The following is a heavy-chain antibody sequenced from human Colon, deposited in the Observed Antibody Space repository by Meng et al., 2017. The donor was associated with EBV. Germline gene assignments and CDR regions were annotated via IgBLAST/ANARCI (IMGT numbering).Heavy chain of an antibody. CDR3: VRGGRDGFFYV. CDR2: IYSSGST. V-gene: IGHV4-30-4*01. CDR1: GGSISSGGDY. Sequence: QLQESGPGLVKPSQTLSLTCAVSGGSISSGGDYWSWIRQPPGEGLEWIGYIYSSGSTYYNPSLKSRITISIDTSKNQFSLNLSSVTAADTAVYYCVRGGRDGFFYVWGQGTTVTVSS. D-gene: IGHD5-24*01. J-gene: IGHJ6*02.